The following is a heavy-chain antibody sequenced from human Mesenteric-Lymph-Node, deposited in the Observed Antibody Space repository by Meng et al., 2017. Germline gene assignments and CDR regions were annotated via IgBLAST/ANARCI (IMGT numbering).Heavy chain of an antibody. V-gene: IGHV3-20*04. D-gene: IGHD3-10*01. Sequence: GESLKISCAASGFTFDDYGMSWVRQAPGKGLEWVSGINWNGGSTGYADSVKGRFTISRDNAKNSLYLQMNSLRAEDTALYYCARDSPYGSGSYDAFDIWGQGTMVTVSS. CDR3: ARDSPYGSGSYDAFDI. CDR2: INWNGGST. CDR1: GFTFDDYG. J-gene: IGHJ3*02.